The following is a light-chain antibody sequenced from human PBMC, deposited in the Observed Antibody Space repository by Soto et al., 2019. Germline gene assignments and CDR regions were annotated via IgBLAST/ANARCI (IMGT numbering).Light chain of an antibody. CDR1: QDISNY. V-gene: IGKV1-27*01. J-gene: IGKJ2*01. CDR2: DES. Sequence: DIQMTQSPSSLSASVGDRVTITCRASQDISNYLAWYQQKPGKVPKVLIYDESTLQTGVQSRFSGSGFGTVFTLTINSLQPEDVATYYCQKYNSAPNTFGRGTRLEIK. CDR3: QKYNSAPNT.